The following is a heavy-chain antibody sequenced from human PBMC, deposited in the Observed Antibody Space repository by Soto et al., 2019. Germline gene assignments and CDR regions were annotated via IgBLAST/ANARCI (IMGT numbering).Heavy chain of an antibody. CDR3: AKGILWFGELSREFGDHYGLDV. CDR2: ISHDGISK. D-gene: IGHD3-10*01. CDR1: GFTFSNYG. Sequence: QVQLVESGGGVVQPGGSLRLSCAASGFTFSNYGIHWVRQAPGKGLEWVAVISHDGISKYYVDSVKGRFTISRDNSKNTVYLQVNSLRVGDTAMYYCAKGILWFGELSREFGDHYGLDVWGQGATVTVSS. J-gene: IGHJ6*02. V-gene: IGHV3-30*18.